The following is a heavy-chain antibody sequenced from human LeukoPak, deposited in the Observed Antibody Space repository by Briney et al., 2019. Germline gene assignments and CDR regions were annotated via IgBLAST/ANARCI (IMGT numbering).Heavy chain of an antibody. J-gene: IGHJ4*02. CDR1: GFTVSTNY. CDR2: IKSKTDGGTT. CDR3: TTEGYCSSTSCYRDY. Sequence: GGSLRLSCAASGFTVSTNYMTWVRQAPEKGLEWVGRIKSKTDGGTTDYAAPVKGRFTISRDDSKNTLYLQMNSLKTEDTAVYYCTTEGYCSSTSCYRDYWGQGTLVTVSS. V-gene: IGHV3-15*01. D-gene: IGHD2-2*01.